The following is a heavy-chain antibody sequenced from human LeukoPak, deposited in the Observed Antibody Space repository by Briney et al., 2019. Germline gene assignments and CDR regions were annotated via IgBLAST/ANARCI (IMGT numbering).Heavy chain of an antibody. CDR2: ISYDGSNK. CDR3: ARDLRLGVITMVRGAPGY. D-gene: IGHD3-10*01. CDR1: GFTFSSAW. J-gene: IGHJ4*02. V-gene: IGHV3-30-3*01. Sequence: GGSLRLSCAASGFTFSSAWMSWVRQAPGKGLEWVAVISYDGSNKYYADSVKGRFTISRDNSKNTLYLQMNSLRAEDTAVYYCARDLRLGVITMVRGAPGYWGQGTLVTVSS.